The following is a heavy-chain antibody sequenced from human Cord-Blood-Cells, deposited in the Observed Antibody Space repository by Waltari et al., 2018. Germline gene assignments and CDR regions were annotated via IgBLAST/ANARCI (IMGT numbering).Heavy chain of an antibody. V-gene: IGHV1-8*03. Sequence: QVQLVQSGAEVKKPGASVKVSCQASVYTFTSYDINCVRQATGPGLEWMGWINPNSGNTGYAQKFQGRVTITRNTSISTAYMGLSSLRFEDRAVYYCARMGMGYCSSTSCYRGAFDIWGQGTMVTVSS. CDR2: INPNSGNT. D-gene: IGHD2-2*01. CDR1: VYTFTSYD. CDR3: ARMGMGYCSSTSCYRGAFDI. J-gene: IGHJ3*02.